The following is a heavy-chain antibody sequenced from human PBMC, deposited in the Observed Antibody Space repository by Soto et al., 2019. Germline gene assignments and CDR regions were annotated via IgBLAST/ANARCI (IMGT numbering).Heavy chain of an antibody. Sequence: SETLSLTCAVYGGSFSGYYWSWIRQPPGKGLEWIGEINHSGSTNYNPSLKSRVTISVDTSKNQFSLKLSSVTAADTAVYYCARVHCSGGSCYAGAYNWFDPWGQGTLVTVSS. CDR1: GGSFSGYY. CDR2: INHSGST. J-gene: IGHJ5*02. V-gene: IGHV4-34*01. D-gene: IGHD2-15*01. CDR3: ARVHCSGGSCYAGAYNWFDP.